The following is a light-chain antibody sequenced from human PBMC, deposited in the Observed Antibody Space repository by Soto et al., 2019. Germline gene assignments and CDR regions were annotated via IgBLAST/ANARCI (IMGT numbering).Light chain of an antibody. CDR1: SSNIGNNY. V-gene: IGLV1-51*01. J-gene: IGLJ2*01. CDR2: DNN. Sequence: QSVLTQPPSVSAAPRQKVTISCSGSSSNIGNNYVSWYHRVPGTAPKLLMYDNNERPSGIPDRFSGSKSGTSATLDITGLQTGDEGDYYCGAWDSRLRVVVFGGGTQLTVL. CDR3: GAWDSRLRVVV.